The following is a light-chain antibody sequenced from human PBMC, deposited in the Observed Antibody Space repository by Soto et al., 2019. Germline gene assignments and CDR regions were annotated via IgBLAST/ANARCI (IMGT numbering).Light chain of an antibody. J-gene: IGKJ1*01. CDR1: ESVRSN. Sequence: EIVMTQSPATLSVSPGETATLSCRASESVRSNLAWYQQKPGQAPRLLIYAASTRATGIPARFSGSGSGTEFALAIASLQSEVFAVYYGQQYNNWPWTFGRGTKVEIK. V-gene: IGKV3-15*01. CDR2: AAS. CDR3: QQYNNWPWT.